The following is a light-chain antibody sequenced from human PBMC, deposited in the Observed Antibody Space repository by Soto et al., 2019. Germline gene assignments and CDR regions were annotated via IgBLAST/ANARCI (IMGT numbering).Light chain of an antibody. Sequence: EILMTQSPASLSVSPGERATLACRASQSVRNKLAWYQQKAGQAPGLLISGISTRATGISARFSGSGSGTEFFLTINGLQSEDFAVYYCQQYNDWPGTFGQGTRVEIK. V-gene: IGKV3D-15*01. J-gene: IGKJ1*01. CDR3: QQYNDWPGT. CDR1: QSVRNK. CDR2: GIS.